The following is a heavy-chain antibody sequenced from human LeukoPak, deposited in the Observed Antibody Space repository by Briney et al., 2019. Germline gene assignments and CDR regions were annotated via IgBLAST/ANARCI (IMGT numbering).Heavy chain of an antibody. CDR1: GGSISSSVYY. CDR3: ARHNAGTGDFDY. D-gene: IGHD1-1*01. V-gene: IGHV4-39*01. J-gene: IGHJ4*02. Sequence: PSETLSLTCTLSGGSISSSVYYWGWIRQPPGKGLEYIGSLYYGCSTYYNPSLKSRVSISVDTSKNRFSLKLNSVTAACTAVYYRARHNAGTGDFDYWGQGTLVTVSS. CDR2: LYYGCST.